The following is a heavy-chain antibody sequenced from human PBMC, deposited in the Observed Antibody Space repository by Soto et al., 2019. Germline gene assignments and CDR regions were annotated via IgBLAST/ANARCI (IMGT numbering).Heavy chain of an antibody. CDR1: GFTFSSYA. Sequence: GGSLRLSCAASGFTFSSYAMSWVRQAPGRGLEWVSAISGSGGSTYYADSVKGRFTISRDNSKNTLYLQMNSLRAEDTAVYYCAKRDFWSGYCYWGQGTLVPVCS. CDR2: ISGSGGST. D-gene: IGHD3-3*01. CDR3: AKRDFWSGYCY. J-gene: IGHJ4*02. V-gene: IGHV3-23*01.